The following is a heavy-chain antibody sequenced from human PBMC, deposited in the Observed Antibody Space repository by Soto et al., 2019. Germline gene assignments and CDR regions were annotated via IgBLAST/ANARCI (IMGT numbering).Heavy chain of an antibody. Sequence: EVQLLESGGGLVQPGGSLRLSCAASGFTFSSYAMSWVRQAPGKGLEWVSAISGGGSATYYVDSMKGRFTISRDNSKNMLYLQMNSLRAEDTAVYYCAQDIGRAAATGFDYWGQGTLVTVSS. CDR2: ISGGGSAT. CDR1: GFTFSSYA. V-gene: IGHV3-23*01. D-gene: IGHD3-16*01. J-gene: IGHJ4*02. CDR3: AQDIGRAAATGFDY.